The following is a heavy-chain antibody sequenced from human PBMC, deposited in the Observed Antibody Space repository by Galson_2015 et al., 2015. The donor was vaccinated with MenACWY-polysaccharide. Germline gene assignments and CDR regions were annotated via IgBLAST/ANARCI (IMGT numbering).Heavy chain of an antibody. CDR1: GFTFSSYA. J-gene: IGHJ4*02. CDR2: ITYNGANT. D-gene: IGHD5-24*01. CDR3: AKDWMATNPSDY. V-gene: IGHV3-23*01. Sequence: SLRLSCAASGFTFSSYAMGWVRQAPGKGLQWVSGITYNGANTYYADSVKGRFTISRDNSKTTLYLQMNSLRADDAAVYYCAKDWMATNPSDYWGQGTLVTVSS.